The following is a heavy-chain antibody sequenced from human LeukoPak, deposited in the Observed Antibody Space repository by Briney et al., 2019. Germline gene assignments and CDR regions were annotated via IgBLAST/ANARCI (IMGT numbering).Heavy chain of an antibody. J-gene: IGHJ3*02. CDR3: ATRTVPTAIHSAFDI. D-gene: IGHD2-2*02. Sequence: ASVKVSCKSSGYTLSVLPIHWARQAPGKGLECMGGYEPEDGETFYTQEFQGRVTMTEDISTDTAYMELSSLRSDDTAMYYCATRTVPTAIHSAFDIWGQGTMVTVSS. CDR2: YEPEDGET. V-gene: IGHV1-24*01. CDR1: GYTLSVLP.